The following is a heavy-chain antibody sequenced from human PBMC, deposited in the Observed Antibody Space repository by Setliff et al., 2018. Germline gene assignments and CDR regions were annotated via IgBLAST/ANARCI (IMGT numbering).Heavy chain of an antibody. CDR1: GFTFSHFA. V-gene: IGHV3-23*01. Sequence: PGGSLRLSCAASGFTFSHFAVTWVRQSPGRGLEWVASIGAGGDYTKYADSVRGRFTISRDNSKNTIYLQMNSLRAEDTAKYYCAKDPNGDFVGAFDPWGRGTLVTVSS. J-gene: IGHJ5*02. CDR3: AKDPNGDFVGAFDP. CDR2: IGAGGDYT. D-gene: IGHD2-21*02.